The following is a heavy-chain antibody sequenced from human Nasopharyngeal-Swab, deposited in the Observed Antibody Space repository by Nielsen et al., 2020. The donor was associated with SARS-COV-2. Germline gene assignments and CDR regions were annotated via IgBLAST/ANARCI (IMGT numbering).Heavy chain of an antibody. CDR3: ARRRGYSGYAYLDY. Sequence: RQAPGKGLEWIGEINHSGSTNYNPSLKSRVTISVDTSKNQFSLKLSSVTAADAAVYYCARRRGYSGYAYLDYWGQGTLVTVSS. D-gene: IGHD5-12*01. CDR2: INHSGST. V-gene: IGHV4-34*01. J-gene: IGHJ4*02.